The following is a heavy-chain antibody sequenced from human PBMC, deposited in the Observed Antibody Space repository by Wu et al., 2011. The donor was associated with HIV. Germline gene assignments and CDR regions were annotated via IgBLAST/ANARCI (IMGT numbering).Heavy chain of an antibody. V-gene: IGHV1-46*01. D-gene: IGHD6-13*01. CDR1: GYTFTSYY. J-gene: IGHJ4*02. Sequence: QVQLVQSGAEVKKPGASVKVSCKASGYTFTSYYMHWVRQAPGQGLEWMGIINPSGGSTSYAQKFQGRVTMTRDTSTSTVYMELSSLRSDDTAVYYCARGVGSSWYSYSARFDYWGQGTLVTVSS. CDR3: ARGVGSSWYSYSARFDY. CDR2: INPSGGST.